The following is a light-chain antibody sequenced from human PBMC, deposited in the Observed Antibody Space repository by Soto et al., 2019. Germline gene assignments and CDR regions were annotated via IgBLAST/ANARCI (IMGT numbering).Light chain of an antibody. CDR3: QQYNSYSPRT. J-gene: IGKJ1*01. V-gene: IGKV1-5*01. CDR1: QSISSW. Sequence: DIQMTQSPSTLSASVGDRVTMTCRSSQSISSWLAWYQQKPGKAPKLLIYDASSLESGVPSRFSGSGSGTEFTLTISSLQPDDFATYYCQQYNSYSPRTFGQGTKVDIK. CDR2: DAS.